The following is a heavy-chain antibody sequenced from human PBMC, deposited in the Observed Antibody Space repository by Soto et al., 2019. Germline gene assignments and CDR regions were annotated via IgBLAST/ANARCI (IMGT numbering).Heavy chain of an antibody. CDR2: ISGSGGST. CDR1: GFTFSSYA. D-gene: IGHD2-15*01. V-gene: IGHV3-23*01. CDR3: AKDPRSVAATPQFDY. J-gene: IGHJ4*02. Sequence: EMQLLESGGRLVQPGGSLRLSCAASGFTFSSYAMSWVRQAPGKGLEWVSAISGSGGSTYYADSVKGRFTISRDNSKNTLYLQMNSLRAEDTAVYYCAKDPRSVAATPQFDYWGQGTLVTVSS.